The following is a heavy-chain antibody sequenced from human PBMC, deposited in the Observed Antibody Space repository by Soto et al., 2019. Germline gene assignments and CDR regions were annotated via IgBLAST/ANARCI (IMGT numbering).Heavy chain of an antibody. CDR1: GYTFTSYC. V-gene: IGHV1-18*04. CDR3: ARIPPFGGAEHN. Sequence: ASVNVSCKSSGYTFTSYCISWVRQAPGQGLEWMGWISAYNGNTNYAQKLQGRVTMTTDTSTSTAYMELRSLRSDDTAVYYCARIPPFGGAEHNWGQGTLVTVS. CDR2: ISAYNGNT. D-gene: IGHD3-10*01. J-gene: IGHJ4*02.